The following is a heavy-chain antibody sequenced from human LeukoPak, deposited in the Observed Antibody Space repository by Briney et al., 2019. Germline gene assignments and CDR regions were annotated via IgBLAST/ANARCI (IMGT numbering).Heavy chain of an antibody. CDR3: ARRPYGTSSFTDY. CDR1: GYSFTTYW. Sequence: GESLKISCKASGYSFTTYWIGWVRQMPGKGLEWMGIIYPGDSDTRYSPSFQGQVTISADKSINTAYLQWSSLKATDTAIYYCARRPYGTSSFTDYWGQGTLVTVSS. V-gene: IGHV5-51*01. J-gene: IGHJ4*02. D-gene: IGHD6-6*01. CDR2: IYPGDSDT.